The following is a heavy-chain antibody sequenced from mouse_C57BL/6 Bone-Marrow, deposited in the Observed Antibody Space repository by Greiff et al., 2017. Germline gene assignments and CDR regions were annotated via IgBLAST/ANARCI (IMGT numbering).Heavy chain of an antibody. Sequence: QVQLQQSGPELVKPGASVKLSCKASGYTFTSYDINWVKQRPGQGLEWIGWIYPRDGSTKDNEKFKGKARLTVDTSSSTAYMELHSLTSEDFAVYFCARDYGSSYWYFDVWGTGTTVTVSS. D-gene: IGHD1-1*01. CDR3: ARDYGSSYWYFDV. V-gene: IGHV1-85*01. CDR2: IYPRDGST. J-gene: IGHJ1*03. CDR1: GYTFTSYD.